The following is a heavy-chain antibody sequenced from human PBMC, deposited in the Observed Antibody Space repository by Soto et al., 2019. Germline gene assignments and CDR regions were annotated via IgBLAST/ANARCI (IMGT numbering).Heavy chain of an antibody. V-gene: IGHV1-2*02. CDR1: GYTFTGYY. CDR2: INPNSGGT. J-gene: IGHJ5*02. D-gene: IGHD6-6*01. Sequence: ASVKVSCKASGYTFTGYYMHWVRQAPGQGLEWMGWINPNSGGTNYAQKFQGRVTMTRDTSISTAYMELSRLRSDDTAVYYCARDGGSSSFADGFDPWGQGTLVTAPQ. CDR3: ARDGGSSSFADGFDP.